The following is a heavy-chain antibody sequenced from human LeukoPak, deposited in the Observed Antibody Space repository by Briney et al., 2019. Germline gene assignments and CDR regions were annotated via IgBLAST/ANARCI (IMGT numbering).Heavy chain of an antibody. CDR3: ARDPRYCSSTSCYHYYYYYGMDV. CDR1: GYTFTSYG. CDR2: ISAYNGNT. V-gene: IGHV1-18*01. J-gene: IGHJ6*02. Sequence: GASVTVSCRASGYTFTSYGISWVRQAPGQGLEWMGWISAYNGNTNYAQKLQGRVTMTTDTSTSTAYMELRSLRSDDTAVYYCARDPRYCSSTSCYHYYYYYGMDVWGQGTTVTVSS. D-gene: IGHD2-2*01.